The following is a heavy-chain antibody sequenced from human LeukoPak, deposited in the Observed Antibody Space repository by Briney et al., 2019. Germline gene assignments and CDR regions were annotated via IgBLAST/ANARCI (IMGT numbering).Heavy chain of an antibody. CDR1: GFSFSSYN. J-gene: IGHJ5*02. Sequence: PGGSLRLSCEASGFSFSSYNMDWVRQAPGKGLEWVASINEDGSEIHYVDSVKGRFTISRDNAKDSLYLQMNSLPAEDTAMYYCVRAYHPGGWFDPWGQGTLVTVSS. CDR2: INEDGSEI. V-gene: IGHV3-7*04. CDR3: VRAYHPGGWFDP. D-gene: IGHD2-21*01.